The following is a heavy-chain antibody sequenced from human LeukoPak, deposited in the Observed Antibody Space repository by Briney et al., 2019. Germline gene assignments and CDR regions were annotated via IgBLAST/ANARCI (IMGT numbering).Heavy chain of an antibody. CDR1: GFTFSNYA. V-gene: IGHV3-74*01. Sequence: GGSLRLSCVASGFTFSNYAMTWVRQAPGKGLVWVSRINSDGSSTSYADSVKGRFTISRDNAKNTLYLQMNSLRAEDTAAYYCARFHGDPRGGTYYYGMDVWGQGTTVTVSS. D-gene: IGHD4-17*01. CDR3: ARFHGDPRGGTYYYGMDV. CDR2: INSDGSST. J-gene: IGHJ6*02.